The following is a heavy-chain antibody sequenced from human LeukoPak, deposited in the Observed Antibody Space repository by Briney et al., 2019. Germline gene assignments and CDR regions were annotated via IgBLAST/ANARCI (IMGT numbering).Heavy chain of an antibody. CDR1: GGSISSSSYY. V-gene: IGHV4-39*01. Sequence: SETLSLTCIVSGGSISSSSYYWGWLRQPPGTELEWLGSIYYSGSTYYNPSLKRRVTISVDTSKIQFSLKLSSVTAADTAVYYCARFSYYYYYMDVWGKGTTVAVSS. J-gene: IGHJ6*03. CDR2: IYYSGST. CDR3: ARFSYYYYYMDV.